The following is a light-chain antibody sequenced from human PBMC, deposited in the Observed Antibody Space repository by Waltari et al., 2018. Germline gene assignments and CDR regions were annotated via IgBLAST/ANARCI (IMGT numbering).Light chain of an antibody. J-gene: IGKJ1*01. CDR2: WAS. CDR3: QQYYSISPT. Sequence: DIVMTKSPDSLAVSLGERATINCKSSPSVLYSSNNKNYLAWYQQKAGQPPKLLIYWASTRESGVPDRFSGSGSGTDFTLTISSLQAEDVAVYHCQQYYSISPTFGQGTKVEIK. CDR1: PSVLYSSNNKNY. V-gene: IGKV4-1*01.